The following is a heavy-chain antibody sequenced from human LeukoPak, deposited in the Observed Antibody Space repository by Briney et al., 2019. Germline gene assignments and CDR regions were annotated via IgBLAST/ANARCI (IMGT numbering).Heavy chain of an antibody. CDR1: GGTFSSYA. Sequence: SVKVSCKASGGTFSSYAISWVRQAPGQGLEWMGGIIPIFGTANYAQKFQGRVTITADESTSTAYMELSSLRSEDTAVYYCAREYSGYPSGYYFDYWGQGTLVTVSS. CDR2: IIPIFGTA. D-gene: IGHD5-12*01. CDR3: AREYSGYPSGYYFDY. J-gene: IGHJ4*02. V-gene: IGHV1-69*13.